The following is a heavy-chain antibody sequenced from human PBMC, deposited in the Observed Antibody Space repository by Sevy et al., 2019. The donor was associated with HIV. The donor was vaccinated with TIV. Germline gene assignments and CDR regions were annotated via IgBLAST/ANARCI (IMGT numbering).Heavy chain of an antibody. Sequence: GGSLRLSCAASGFAFSDHYVDWVRQAPGKGLEWVGRIRNRPNRYTTEYAASVEVRFNISRDDSRHSLYLQMNSLKTEDSAVYYGVRGPDCGVGGCQQISPYCLDVWGIGATVTVSS. V-gene: IGHV3-72*01. D-gene: IGHD2-21*01. CDR3: VRGPDCGVGGCQQISPYCLDV. CDR1: GFAFSDHY. CDR2: IRNRPNRYTT. J-gene: IGHJ6*03.